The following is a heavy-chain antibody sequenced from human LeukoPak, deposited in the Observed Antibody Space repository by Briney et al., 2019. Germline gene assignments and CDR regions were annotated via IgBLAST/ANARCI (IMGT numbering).Heavy chain of an antibody. CDR2: ICSGSDTI. V-gene: IGHV3-48*02. J-gene: IGHJ4*02. D-gene: IGHD2-2*01. CDR3: ARKYEQT. CDR1: RFTFSSYS. Sequence: GGALRLSCAASRFTFSSYSMSWGRQAPGKGLESIYYICSGSDTIYYADSVKGRFTISRDNAKNSLYLQMNSLRDEATAVYYCARKYEQTWGQGTLVTVSS.